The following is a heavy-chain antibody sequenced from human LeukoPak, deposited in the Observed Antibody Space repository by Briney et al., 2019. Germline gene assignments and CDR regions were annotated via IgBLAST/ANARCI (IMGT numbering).Heavy chain of an antibody. D-gene: IGHD3-9*01. CDR2: INHSGST. J-gene: IGHJ4*02. V-gene: IGHV4-34*01. CDR1: GGSFSGYY. CDR3: ARSAGGLRYFDWLYYFDY. Sequence: PSETLSLTCAVYGGSFSGYYWSWIRQPPGKGLEWIGEINHSGSTNYNPSLMSRVTISVDTSKNQFSLKLSSVTAADTAVYYCARSAGGLRYFDWLYYFDYWGQGTLVTVSS.